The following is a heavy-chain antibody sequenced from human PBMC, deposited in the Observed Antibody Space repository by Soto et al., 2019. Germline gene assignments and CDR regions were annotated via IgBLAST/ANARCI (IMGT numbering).Heavy chain of an antibody. D-gene: IGHD2-2*01. J-gene: IGHJ5*02. Sequence: QVQLQESGPGLVEPSQTLSLTCSVSGGSISSGDYYWSWIRQPPGKGLEWIGYMFYVGATYYNPSPKGRFTISVDTSKNQFSLKLSSVTAADTAVYHCARVVRFCSRPSCRGRNWFDPWGQGTLVTVTS. CDR3: ARVVRFCSRPSCRGRNWFDP. CDR1: GGSISSGDYY. V-gene: IGHV4-30-4*01. CDR2: MFYVGAT.